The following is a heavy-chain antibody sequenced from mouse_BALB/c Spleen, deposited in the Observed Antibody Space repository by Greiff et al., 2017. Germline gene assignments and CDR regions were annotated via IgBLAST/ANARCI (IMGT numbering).Heavy chain of an antibody. CDR3: ARRGYGSEYFDY. Sequence: DVQLQESGPELVKPGASVKIPCKASGYTFTDYNMDWVKQSHGKSLEWIGDINPNNGGTIYNQKFKGKATLTVDKSSSTAYMELRSLTSEDTAVYYCARRGYGSEYFDYWGQGTTLTVSS. D-gene: IGHD1-1*01. J-gene: IGHJ2*01. CDR2: INPNNGGT. CDR1: GYTFTDYN. V-gene: IGHV1-18*01.